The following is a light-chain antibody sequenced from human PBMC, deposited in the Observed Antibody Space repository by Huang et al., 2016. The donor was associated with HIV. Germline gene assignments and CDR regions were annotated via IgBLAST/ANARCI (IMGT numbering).Light chain of an antibody. J-gene: IGKJ1*01. CDR2: AAS. Sequence: AIRITQSPSSLSASTGDRVTITCRASQGISSYLAWYQQEPGRAPRLLIYAASTLQSGGPERFSGSGSGADFTLTISGLQSEDFATYYCQQYYTYPRTFGQGTKLEIK. V-gene: IGKV1-8*01. CDR1: QGISSY. CDR3: QQYYTYPRT.